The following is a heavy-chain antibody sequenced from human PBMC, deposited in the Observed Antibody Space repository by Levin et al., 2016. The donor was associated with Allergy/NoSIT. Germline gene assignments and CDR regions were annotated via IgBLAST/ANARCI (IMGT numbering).Heavy chain of an antibody. V-gene: IGHV3-7*01. CDR3: AREDRGYDYN. CDR2: INPDGSGR. D-gene: IGHD5-12*01. J-gene: IGHJ1*01. Sequence: GESLKISCEASGFTFSNYWMSWARQTPGKGLEWVANINPDGSGRQYADSVKGRFTISRDNAKQSLYLQMSSLRAEDTAVYYCAREDRGYDYNWGQGTLVTVSS. CDR1: GFTFSNYW.